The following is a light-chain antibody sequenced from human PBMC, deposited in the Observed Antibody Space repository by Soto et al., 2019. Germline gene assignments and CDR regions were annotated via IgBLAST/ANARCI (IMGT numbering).Light chain of an antibody. CDR3: SSYTTSNTRQIV. CDR1: SSDVGGYNY. V-gene: IGLV2-14*03. J-gene: IGLJ1*01. CDR2: DVT. Sequence: QSVLTQPASVSGSPRQSITISCTGTSSDVGGYNYVSWYQHHPGKAPKLIIYDVTNRPSGVSNPFSGSKSGNTASLTISGLQPEDEADYYCSSYTTSNTRQIVFGTGTGSPS.